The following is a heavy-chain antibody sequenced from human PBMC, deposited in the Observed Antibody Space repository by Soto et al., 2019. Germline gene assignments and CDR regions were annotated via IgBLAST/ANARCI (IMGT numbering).Heavy chain of an antibody. Sequence: QVQLVQSGAEVKKPGSSVKVSCKASGGTFSTYAINWVRQAPGQGLEWMGGITPLFGTANYAQKFQGRVTITADESTTTAYMELTSLRSEDTAVYYCAQTLGLAVAGPGRFDLWGRGTLITVSS. CDR2: ITPLFGTA. J-gene: IGHJ2*01. CDR1: GGTFSTYA. V-gene: IGHV1-69*12. D-gene: IGHD6-19*01. CDR3: AQTLGLAVAGPGRFDL.